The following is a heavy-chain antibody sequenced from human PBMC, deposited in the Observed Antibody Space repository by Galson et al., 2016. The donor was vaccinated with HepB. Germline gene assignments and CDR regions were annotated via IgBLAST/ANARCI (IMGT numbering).Heavy chain of an antibody. CDR2: ISWNSGST. CDR3: ARVVPLYSGGWYVRGDGWFDP. CDR1: GFRFADHA. Sequence: SLRLSCATSGFRFADHAMHWVRQVPGKGLEWVSGISWNSGSTGYADSVKGRFTISRDNAKNSLYLQMNSLRAEDTAVYYCARVVPLYSGGWYVRGDGWFDPWGQGTLVTVSS. V-gene: IGHV3-9*01. J-gene: IGHJ5*02. D-gene: IGHD6-19*01.